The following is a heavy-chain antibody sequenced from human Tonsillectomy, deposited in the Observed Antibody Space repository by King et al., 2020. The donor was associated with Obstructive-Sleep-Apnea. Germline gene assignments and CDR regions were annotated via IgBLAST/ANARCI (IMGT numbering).Heavy chain of an antibody. CDR2: IYYSGST. CDR3: ARGTAYLYYYYYGMDV. Sequence: VQLQESGPGLVKPSQTLSLTCTVSGGSISSGDYYWSWIRQPPGKGLEWIGYIYYSGSTYYNPSLKSRVTISVDTSKNQFSLKLSSVTAADTAVYYCARGTAYLYYYYYGMDVWGQGTTVTVSS. J-gene: IGHJ6*02. V-gene: IGHV4-30-4*01. D-gene: IGHD1-7*01. CDR1: GGSISSGDYY.